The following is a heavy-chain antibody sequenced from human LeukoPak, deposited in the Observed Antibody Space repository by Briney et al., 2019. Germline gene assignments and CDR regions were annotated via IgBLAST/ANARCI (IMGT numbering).Heavy chain of an antibody. J-gene: IGHJ4*02. CDR2: IKQGGSEK. Sequence: GGSLRLSCAAAGFTFSSHWMSYVRQAPGKGLEGVADIKQGGSEKYYVDSVKGRFTISRDNGKNSLYLQMNSLRAEDTAVYYCARGPSYGDRSDFLDYWGQGTLVTVSS. V-gene: IGHV3-7*01. CDR1: GFTFSSHW. D-gene: IGHD4/OR15-4a*01. CDR3: ARGPSYGDRSDFLDY.